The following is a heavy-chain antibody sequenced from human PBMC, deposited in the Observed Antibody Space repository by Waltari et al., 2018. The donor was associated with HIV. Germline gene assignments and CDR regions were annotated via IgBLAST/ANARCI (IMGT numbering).Heavy chain of an antibody. V-gene: IGHV1-24*01. CDR1: GDTHSELA. J-gene: IGHJ6*02. Sequence: QVHLVQSGAAVKEPGAPVKVSCKLSGDTHSELASHWVRQAHGKGLEWMGGFDPEDGETSHAQKFQDRVTMTEDTSTDTAYMELSSLTSEDTAVYFCATSGHGGPYYYYGLDVWGQGTTVTVSS. D-gene: IGHD5-12*01. CDR3: ATSGHGGPYYYYGLDV. CDR2: FDPEDGET.